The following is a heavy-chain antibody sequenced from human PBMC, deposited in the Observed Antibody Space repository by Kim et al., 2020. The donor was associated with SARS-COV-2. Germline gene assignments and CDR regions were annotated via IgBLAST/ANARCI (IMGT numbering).Heavy chain of an antibody. Sequence: SETLSLTCAVYGGSFSDYNWSWIRQPPGKGLEWIGEINHNGSTNVSPSVKSRITISVDTSKSQFSLRLKSMTATDTAVYYCARGRAGVVPAPVLGLGPYYDYYAMDVWGRGTPVAVSS. CDR1: GGSFSDYN. D-gene: IGHD2-2*02. V-gene: IGHV4-34*01. J-gene: IGHJ6*02. CDR3: ARGRAGVVPAPVLGLGPYYDYYAMDV. CDR2: INHNGST.